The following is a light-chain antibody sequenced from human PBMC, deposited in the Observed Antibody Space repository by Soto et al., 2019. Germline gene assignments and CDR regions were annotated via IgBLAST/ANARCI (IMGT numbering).Light chain of an antibody. CDR3: QQANSFQLT. CDR1: QDIRSW. V-gene: IGKV1-12*01. CDR2: AAT. Sequence: DIQMTQSPSYVSASVGDRVSITCRASQDIRSWLAWYQQRPGKAPKLLIYAATTLQSGVPSRFSGSGSGTTFTLTINNLQPEDFASYFCQQANSFQLTFGGGTKVDIK. J-gene: IGKJ4*01.